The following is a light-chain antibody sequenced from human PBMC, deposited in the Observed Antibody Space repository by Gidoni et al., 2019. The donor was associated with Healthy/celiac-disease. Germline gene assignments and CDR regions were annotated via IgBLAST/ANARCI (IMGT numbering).Light chain of an antibody. V-gene: IGKV1-39*01. CDR3: QQSYSTPLT. CDR2: AAS. J-gene: IGKJ2*01. Sequence: QMTPSPSSLSASVGDRVTITCRASQSISSYLNWYQQKPGKAPKLLIYAASSLQSGVPSRFSGSGSGTDFTLTISSLQPEDFATYYCQQSYSTPLTFGQXTKLEIK. CDR1: QSISSY.